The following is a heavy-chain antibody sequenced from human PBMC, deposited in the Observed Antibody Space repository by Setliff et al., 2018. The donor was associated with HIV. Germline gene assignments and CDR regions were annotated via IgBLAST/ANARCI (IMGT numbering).Heavy chain of an antibody. Sequence: ASVKVSCKASGYTFTSYYIHWVRQAPGQGLEWMGRINPTGGSTTYAQKFQGRVTITADESTSTAYMELSSLRFDDTAVYYCARDNSDYGDSAYFDYWGQGTLVTVSS. J-gene: IGHJ4*02. CDR3: ARDNSDYGDSAYFDY. CDR1: GYTFTSYY. V-gene: IGHV1-46*01. CDR2: INPTGGST. D-gene: IGHD4-17*01.